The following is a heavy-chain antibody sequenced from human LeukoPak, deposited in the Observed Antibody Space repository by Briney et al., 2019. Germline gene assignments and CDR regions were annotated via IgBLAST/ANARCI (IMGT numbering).Heavy chain of an antibody. J-gene: IGHJ4*02. D-gene: IGHD1-26*01. CDR3: ARQSGGGSYYYFDY. V-gene: IGHV4-59*08. CDR2: IYYTGST. Sequence: SETLSLTCTVSGGSISSHYWSWIRQPPGKGLEWLGYIYYTGSTNCNPSFKSRVTISLDTSKTQFSLKLTSVTAADTAVYYCARQSGGGSYYYFDYWGQGTLVTVSS. CDR1: GGSISSHY.